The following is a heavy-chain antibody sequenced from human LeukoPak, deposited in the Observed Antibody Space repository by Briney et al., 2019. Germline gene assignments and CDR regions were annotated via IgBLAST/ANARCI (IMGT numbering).Heavy chain of an antibody. J-gene: IGHJ4*02. D-gene: IGHD1-26*01. CDR3: AKVGAAVPIDY. V-gene: IGHV3-30*18. CDR2: ISYDGSNK. CDR1: GFTFSSYG. Sequence: GGSLGLSCAASGFTFSSYGMHWVRQAPGKGLEWVAVISYDGSNKYYADSVKGRFTISRDNSKNTLYLQMNSLRAEDTAVYYCAKVGAAVPIDYWGQGTLVTVSS.